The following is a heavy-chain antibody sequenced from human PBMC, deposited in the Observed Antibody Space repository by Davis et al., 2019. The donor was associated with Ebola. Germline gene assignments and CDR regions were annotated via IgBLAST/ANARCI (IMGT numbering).Heavy chain of an antibody. V-gene: IGHV3-30*02. CDR2: IRRDGSNK. J-gene: IGHJ2*01. D-gene: IGHD4/OR15-4a*01. Sequence: GGSLRLSCAASGFTFSLYGMHWVRQAPGKGLEWVAFIRRDGSNKYYVASVKGRFTISRDNSKNTLYLQMNSLRAEDTALYYCTKDKTMATQYWYFDLWGRGTLVSVSS. CDR1: GFTFSLYG. CDR3: TKDKTMATQYWYFDL.